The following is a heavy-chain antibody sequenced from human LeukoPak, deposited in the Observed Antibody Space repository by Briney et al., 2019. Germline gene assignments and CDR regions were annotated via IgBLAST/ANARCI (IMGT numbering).Heavy chain of an antibody. J-gene: IGHJ5*02. CDR1: GGSISSYY. V-gene: IGHV4-59*01. Sequence: KPSETLSLTCTVSGGSISSYYWSWIRQPPGKGLEWIGYIYYSGSTNYNPSLKSRVTISVDTSKNQFSLKLTSLTAADTAVYYCARGRDWFDPWGQGTLVTVSS. CDR2: IYYSGST. CDR3: ARGRDWFDP.